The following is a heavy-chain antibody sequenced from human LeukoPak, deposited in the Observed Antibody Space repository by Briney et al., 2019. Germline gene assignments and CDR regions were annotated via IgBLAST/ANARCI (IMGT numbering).Heavy chain of an antibody. CDR3: ARGNHYYDILTGLDY. Sequence: GGSLRLSCAASGFTFSSHGMHWVRQAPGKGLEWVAVIWYDGSNKYYADSVEGRFTISRDNSKNTLYLQMNSLRAEDTAVYYCARGNHYYDILTGLDYWGQGTLVTVSS. J-gene: IGHJ4*02. V-gene: IGHV3-33*01. D-gene: IGHD3-9*01. CDR1: GFTFSSHG. CDR2: IWYDGSNK.